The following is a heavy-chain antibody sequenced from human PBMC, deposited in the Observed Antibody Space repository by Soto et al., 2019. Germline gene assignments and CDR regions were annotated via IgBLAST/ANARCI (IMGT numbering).Heavy chain of an antibody. CDR3: ARTYDGSGPNSGGYGFDI. CDR1: GGSISSGDYY. V-gene: IGHV4-30-4*02. J-gene: IGHJ3*02. CDR2: IYYSGST. Sequence: PSETLSLTCTVSGGSISSGDYYWSWIRQPPGKGLEWIGYIYYSGSTCYNPSLKSRVTISVDTSKNQFSLKLSSVTAADTAVYYCARTYDGSGPNSGGYGFDIWGQGTMVTVSS. D-gene: IGHD3-22*01.